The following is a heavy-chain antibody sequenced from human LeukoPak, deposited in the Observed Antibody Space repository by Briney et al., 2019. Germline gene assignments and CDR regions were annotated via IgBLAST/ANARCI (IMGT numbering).Heavy chain of an antibody. CDR1: GGSMSTYY. Sequence: SETLSLTCTVSGGSMSTYYWSWIRQPPGKGLEWIGYIYYSGNTKYNPSLKTRVSMSVDTSKNQFSLKLSSVTAADTAVYYCAREGAYSDRGAEYWGQGTLVTVSP. D-gene: IGHD1-26*01. V-gene: IGHV4-59*01. CDR2: IYYSGNT. J-gene: IGHJ4*02. CDR3: AREGAYSDRGAEY.